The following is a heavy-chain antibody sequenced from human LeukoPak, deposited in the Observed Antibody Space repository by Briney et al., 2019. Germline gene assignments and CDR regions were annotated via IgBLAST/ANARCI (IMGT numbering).Heavy chain of an antibody. CDR1: GFTFTAYL. D-gene: IGHD3-22*01. CDR2: MSSDGNAM. J-gene: IGHJ4*02. CDR3: VRESEYYFDHSASFDY. V-gene: IGHV3-30-3*01. Sequence: GGSLRLSCAASGFTFTAYLIHWVRQALGKGLEWVAVMSSDGNAMFYADSVKDRFTISRDNSKNTLYLQMNSLRAEDTAVYYCVRESEYYFDHSASFDYWGQGTLVTVSS.